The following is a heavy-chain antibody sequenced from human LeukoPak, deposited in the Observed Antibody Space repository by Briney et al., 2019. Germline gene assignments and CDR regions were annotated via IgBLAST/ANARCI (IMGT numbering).Heavy chain of an antibody. V-gene: IGHV4-59*01. CDR1: GGSISSYY. D-gene: IGHD2-2*01. CDR2: IYYSGST. J-gene: IGHJ6*03. CDR3: ARKGSRRETYYYYYYYMDV. Sequence: SETLSLTCTVSGGSISSYYWSWIRQPPGKGLEWIGYIYYSGSTNYNPSLKSRVTISVDTSKNQFSLKRSSVTAADTAVYYCARKGSRRETYYYYYYYMDVWGKGTTVTVSS.